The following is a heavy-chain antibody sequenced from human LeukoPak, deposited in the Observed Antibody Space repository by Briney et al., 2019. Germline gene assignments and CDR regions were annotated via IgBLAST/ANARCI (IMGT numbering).Heavy chain of an antibody. Sequence: GGSLRLSCTTSGFTFGYYAMSWFRQAPGKGLEWIGFIRNKAYGGTTEYAASVKGRFTISRDDSKSIAYLQMNSLKTEDTAVYYCAREGIQLSLDYWGQGTLVTVSS. CDR2: IRNKAYGGTT. V-gene: IGHV3-49*03. J-gene: IGHJ4*02. D-gene: IGHD5-18*01. CDR1: GFTFGYYA. CDR3: AREGIQLSLDY.